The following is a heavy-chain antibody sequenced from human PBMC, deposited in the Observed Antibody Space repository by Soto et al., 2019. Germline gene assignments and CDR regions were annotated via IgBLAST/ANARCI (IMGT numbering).Heavy chain of an antibody. D-gene: IGHD6-13*01. Sequence: EVQLLESGGGLVQPGGSLRLSCAASGFTFSSYAMSWVRQAPGKGLEWVSAISGSGGSTYYADSVKGRFTISRDNSKNTLYLHMNSLRAEDTALYYCAKRSSSGYPPNYYFDYWGQGNLVTVSS. J-gene: IGHJ4*02. CDR2: ISGSGGST. CDR1: GFTFSSYA. V-gene: IGHV3-23*01. CDR3: AKRSSSGYPPNYYFDY.